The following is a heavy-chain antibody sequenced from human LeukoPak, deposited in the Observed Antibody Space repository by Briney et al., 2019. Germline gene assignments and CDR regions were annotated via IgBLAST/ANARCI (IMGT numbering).Heavy chain of an antibody. CDR2: ISAYNGNT. V-gene: IGHV1-18*01. CDR3: ARRIRAAAGTHNWFDR. J-gene: IGHJ5*02. Sequence: GASVKVSCKASGYTFTSYGISWVRQAPGQGLEWMGWISAYNGNTNYAQKLQGRVTMTTDTSTSTAYMELRSLRSDDTAVYYCARRIRAAAGTHNWFDRWGQGTLVTVSS. CDR1: GYTFTSYG. D-gene: IGHD6-13*01.